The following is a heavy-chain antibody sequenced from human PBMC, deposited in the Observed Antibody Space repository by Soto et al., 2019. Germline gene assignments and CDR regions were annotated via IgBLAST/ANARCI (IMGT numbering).Heavy chain of an antibody. Sequence: QVQLQQSGPGLVKPSQTLSLTCTVSGGSISFVHYHWTWIRQPPGKGLEWIGYVHYSGSVFYNPSLQSRVSISVDTSKNQFSLKLSSVTAADTAVYFCAREDDGGDRDYYGRDVWGQGTTVTVSS. V-gene: IGHV4-30-4*01. J-gene: IGHJ6*02. CDR3: AREDDGGDRDYYGRDV. CDR2: VHYSGSV. CDR1: GGSISFVHYH. D-gene: IGHD2-21*02.